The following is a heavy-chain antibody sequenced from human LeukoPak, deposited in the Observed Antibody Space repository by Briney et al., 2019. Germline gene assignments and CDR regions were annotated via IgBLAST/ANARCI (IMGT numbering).Heavy chain of an antibody. Sequence: SQTLSLTCTVSGGSIGSGGYYWSWIRQPPGKGLEWIGYIYHSGSTYYNPSLKSRVTISVDRSKNQFSLKLSSVTAADTAVYYCARAPIAAAGTRGSKKEAPDYWGQGTLVTVSS. V-gene: IGHV4-30-2*01. D-gene: IGHD6-13*01. CDR2: IYHSGST. J-gene: IGHJ4*02. CDR1: GGSIGSGGYY. CDR3: ARAPIAAAGTRGSKKEAPDY.